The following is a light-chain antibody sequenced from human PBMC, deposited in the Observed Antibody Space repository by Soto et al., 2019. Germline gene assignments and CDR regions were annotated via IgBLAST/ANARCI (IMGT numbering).Light chain of an antibody. Sequence: DVVLAHSPLSLPVSPGQRPSLSCMSSHSLMHSNGYNYLDWYLQKPGQSPQLLIYLSSNRASGVPDRFSGSGSGTDFTLKISRVEAEDVGVYYCMQPLQSWTFGQGTKVDIK. CDR2: LSS. CDR3: MQPLQSWT. CDR1: HSLMHSNGYNY. V-gene: IGKV2-28*01. J-gene: IGKJ1*01.